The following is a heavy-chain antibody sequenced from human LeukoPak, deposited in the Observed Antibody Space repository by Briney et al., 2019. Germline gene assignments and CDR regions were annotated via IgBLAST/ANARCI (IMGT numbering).Heavy chain of an antibody. CDR1: GFTFSTFA. J-gene: IGHJ6*03. D-gene: IGHD2/OR15-2a*01. Sequence: GGSLRLSCAASGFTFSTFAMIWVRQPPGKGLEWVSSIFPSGGEIHYADSVKGRFTISRDNSKNTLFLQMNSLRADDTAVYYCARPFLAGGYYMDVWGKGTTVSVSS. CDR3: ARPFLAGGYYMDV. V-gene: IGHV3-23*01. CDR2: IFPSGGEI.